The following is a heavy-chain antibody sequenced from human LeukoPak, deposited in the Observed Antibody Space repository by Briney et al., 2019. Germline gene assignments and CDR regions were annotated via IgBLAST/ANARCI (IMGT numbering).Heavy chain of an antibody. V-gene: IGHV1-69*13. Sequence: SVKVSCKASGGTFSGYAISWVRQAPGQGLEWMGGIIPIFGTTNYGQKFQGRVTITADESTSTAYMELSSLRSEDTAVYYCARVSGSSWFSDAMDVWGQGTTVTVSS. CDR2: IIPIFGTT. CDR3: ARVSGSSWFSDAMDV. D-gene: IGHD6-13*01. J-gene: IGHJ6*02. CDR1: GGTFSGYA.